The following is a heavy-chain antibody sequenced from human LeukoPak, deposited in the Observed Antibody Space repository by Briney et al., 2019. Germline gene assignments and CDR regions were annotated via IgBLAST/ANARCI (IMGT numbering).Heavy chain of an antibody. J-gene: IGHJ4*02. Sequence: PGGSLRLSCSASGYTLSTYAMHWVRQAPGKGLEYVSAISSDGRITYYANSVKGRFTISRDNSKNTLYLQMGSLRVEDMAVYYCARVSGWYWFDKWGQGTLVTVSS. CDR3: ARVSGWYWFDK. V-gene: IGHV3-64*01. D-gene: IGHD6-19*01. CDR2: ISSDGRIT. CDR1: GYTLSTYA.